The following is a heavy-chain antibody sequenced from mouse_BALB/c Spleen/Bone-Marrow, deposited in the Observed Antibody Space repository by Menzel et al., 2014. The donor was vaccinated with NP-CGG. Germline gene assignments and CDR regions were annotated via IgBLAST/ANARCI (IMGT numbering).Heavy chain of an antibody. CDR2: NNPGSGGT. Sequence: VQLQESGAELVRPGTSVKVSCKASGYAFTNYLIEWVKQRPGQGLEWIGVNNPGSGGTNYNEKFKGKATLTADKSSSTVYMQLSSLTSDDSAVCFCARSIYDGYSEAMDYWGQGTSVTVSS. V-gene: IGHV1-54*03. CDR3: ARSIYDGYSEAMDY. J-gene: IGHJ4*01. CDR1: GYAFTNYL. D-gene: IGHD2-3*01.